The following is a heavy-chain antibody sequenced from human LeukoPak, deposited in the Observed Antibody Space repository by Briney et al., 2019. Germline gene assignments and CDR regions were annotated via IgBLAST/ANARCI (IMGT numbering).Heavy chain of an antibody. Sequence: PSETLSLTRAVSGGSISSSNWWSWVRQPPGKGLEWIGEIYHSGSTNYNPSLKSRVTISVDKSKNQFSLKLSSVTAADTAVYYCARVVPRTAARIDYWGQGTLVTVSS. CDR1: GGSISSSNW. D-gene: IGHD6-13*01. CDR2: IYHSGST. V-gene: IGHV4-4*02. J-gene: IGHJ4*02. CDR3: ARVVPRTAARIDY.